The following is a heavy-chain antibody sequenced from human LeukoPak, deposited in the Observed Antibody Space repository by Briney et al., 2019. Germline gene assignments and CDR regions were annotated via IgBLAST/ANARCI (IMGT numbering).Heavy chain of an antibody. CDR1: GGSISSGSYY. Sequence: PSETLSLTCTVSGGSISSGSYYWSWIRQPAGKGLEWIGRIYTSGSTNYNPSLKSRVTISVDTSKNQFSLKLGSVTAADTAVYYCARLVSGNYGWFDPWGQGTLVTVSS. CDR2: IYTSGST. D-gene: IGHD1-7*01. CDR3: ARLVSGNYGWFDP. J-gene: IGHJ5*02. V-gene: IGHV4-61*02.